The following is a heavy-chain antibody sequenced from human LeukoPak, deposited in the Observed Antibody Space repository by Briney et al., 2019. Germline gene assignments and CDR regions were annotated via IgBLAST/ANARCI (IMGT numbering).Heavy chain of an antibody. CDR1: GFTFSSYS. CDR3: AREGHTYGSDY. Sequence: GGFLRLSCAASGFTFSSYSMNWVRQAPGKGLEWVSSISSSSSYIYYADSVKGRFTISRDNAKNSLYLQMNSLRAEDTAVYYCAREGHTYGSDYWGQGTLVTVSS. D-gene: IGHD3-10*01. V-gene: IGHV3-21*01. J-gene: IGHJ4*02. CDR2: ISSSSSYI.